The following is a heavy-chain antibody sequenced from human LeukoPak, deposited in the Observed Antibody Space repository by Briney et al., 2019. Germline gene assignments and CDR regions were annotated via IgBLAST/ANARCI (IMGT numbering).Heavy chain of an antibody. Sequence: GGSLRLSCAASGFSLSGYWMHWVRQAPGKGLVWVSRISDDGSTTNYADSVKGRFTISRDNAKNSLYLQMNSLRAEDTAVYYCAVLERGYFDYWGQGTLVTVSS. CDR1: GFSLSGYW. D-gene: IGHD1-1*01. CDR2: ISDDGSTT. V-gene: IGHV3-74*01. J-gene: IGHJ4*02. CDR3: AVLERGYFDY.